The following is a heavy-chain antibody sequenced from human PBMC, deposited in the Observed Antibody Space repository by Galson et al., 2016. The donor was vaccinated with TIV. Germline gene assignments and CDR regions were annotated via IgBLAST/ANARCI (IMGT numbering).Heavy chain of an antibody. CDR3: ARVNWARAFDY. D-gene: IGHD7-27*01. CDR1: GYIFINYY. V-gene: IGHV1-2*02. Sequence: SVKVSCKASGYIFINYYIHWVRQAPGQGLEWLGWFNPDSGATQYAQTFPGRVTMTRDTSISTAYMELRRLISDDTAVYYCARVNWARAFDYWGQGTQVTVSS. CDR2: FNPDSGAT. J-gene: IGHJ4*02.